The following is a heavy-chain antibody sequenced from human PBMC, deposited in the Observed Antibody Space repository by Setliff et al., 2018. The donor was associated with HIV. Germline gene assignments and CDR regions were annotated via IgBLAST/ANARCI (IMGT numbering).Heavy chain of an antibody. CDR2: INAVNGNT. CDR1: GYTFTGYY. D-gene: IGHD2-8*01. CDR3: ARGYCTNGVCQSFDF. J-gene: IGHJ4*02. V-gene: IGHV1-3*01. Sequence: ASVKVSCKASGYTFTGYYMHWVRQAPGQGLEWLGWINAVNGNTKYSQKFQGRVTITRDTSASTAYMELSRLRSEDTAVYYCARGYCTNGVCQSFDFWGQGTLVTASS.